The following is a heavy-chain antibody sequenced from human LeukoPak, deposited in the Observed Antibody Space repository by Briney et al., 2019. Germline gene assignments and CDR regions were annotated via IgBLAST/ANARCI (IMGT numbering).Heavy chain of an antibody. CDR1: GYTFTGYY. CDR2: INPNSGGT. CDR3: AREETLNAFDI. V-gene: IGHV1-2*04. J-gene: IGHJ3*02. Sequence: GASVKVSCKASGYTFTGYYMHWVRQAPGQGLEWVGWINPNSGGTNYAQKFQGWVTMTRDTSISTAYMELSRLRSDDTAVYYCAREETLNAFDIWGQGTMVTVSS.